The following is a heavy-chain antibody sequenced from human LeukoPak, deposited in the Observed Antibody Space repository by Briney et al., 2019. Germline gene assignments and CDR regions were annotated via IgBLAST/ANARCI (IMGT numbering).Heavy chain of an antibody. Sequence: GEALKISCKGSGYSFTTYSIGWGRQMSGKGLEWMGIIYPGDSDTTYSPSFQGQVKISSDKSTTTAYLQWSSLKASDTATYYCARRITVVRGTGAFDIWGQGTLVTVSS. CDR2: IYPGDSDT. J-gene: IGHJ3*02. CDR1: GYSFTTYS. D-gene: IGHD3-10*01. V-gene: IGHV5-51*01. CDR3: ARRITVVRGTGAFDI.